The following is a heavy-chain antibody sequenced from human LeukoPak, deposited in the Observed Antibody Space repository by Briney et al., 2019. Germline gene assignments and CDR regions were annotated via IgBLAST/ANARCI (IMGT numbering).Heavy chain of an antibody. CDR2: IHYSGNT. CDR3: ARDRNYYDSSGYYFAN. J-gene: IGHJ4*02. D-gene: IGHD3-22*01. Sequence: SETLSLTCTVSGGSISSDYWSWIRQSPGKGLEWIGCIHYSGNTNYNPSLKSRVTISVDTSKSQLSLKLNSVTAADTAVYYCARDRNYYDSSGYYFANWGQGTLVTVSS. CDR1: GGSISSDY. V-gene: IGHV4-59*01.